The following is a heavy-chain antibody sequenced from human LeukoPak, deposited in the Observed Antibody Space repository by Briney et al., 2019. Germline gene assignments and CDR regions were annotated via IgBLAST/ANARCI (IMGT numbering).Heavy chain of an antibody. CDR2: IYYSGST. CDR3: ARHPGSYDAFGI. CDR1: GGSISSYY. V-gene: IGHV4-59*08. D-gene: IGHD1-26*01. J-gene: IGHJ3*02. Sequence: PSETLSLTCTVSGGSISSYYWSWIRQPPGKGLEWIGYIYYSGSTNYNPSLKSRVTISVDTSKNQFSLKLSSVTAADTAVYYCARHPGSYDAFGIWAKGQWSPSLQ.